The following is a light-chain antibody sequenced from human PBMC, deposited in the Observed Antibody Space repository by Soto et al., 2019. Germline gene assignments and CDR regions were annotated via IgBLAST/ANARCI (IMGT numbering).Light chain of an antibody. V-gene: IGKV3-15*01. CDR3: QQYHYWPIT. J-gene: IGKJ5*01. CDR1: QSVASS. CDR2: GAS. Sequence: ERVMTQSRATLSASPGERVTLSCRASQSVASSVAWYQQKPGQAPRLILYGASTRATGFPARFSGSGSGTEFTLTISSLQSEDFAVYLCQQYHYWPITFGQGTRLEIK.